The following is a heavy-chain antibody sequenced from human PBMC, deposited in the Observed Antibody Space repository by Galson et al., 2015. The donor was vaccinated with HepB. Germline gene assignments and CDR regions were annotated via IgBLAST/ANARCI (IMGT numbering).Heavy chain of an antibody. J-gene: IGHJ6*02. V-gene: IGHV3-48*02. CDR2: ISNFGSTI. CDR3: ARYTVTTYYYYYGMDV. CDR1: GFTFSSYS. Sequence: SLRLSCAASGFTFSSYSMNWVRQAPGKGLEWLSYISNFGSTIYYADSVKGRFTISRDNAKNSLYLQMNSLRDEDTAVYYCARYTVTTYYYYYGMDVWGQGTTVTVSS. D-gene: IGHD4-17*01.